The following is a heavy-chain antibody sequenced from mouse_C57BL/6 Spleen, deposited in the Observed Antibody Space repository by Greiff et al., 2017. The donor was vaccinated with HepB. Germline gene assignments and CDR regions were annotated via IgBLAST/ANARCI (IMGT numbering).Heavy chain of an antibody. CDR1: GYTFTSYW. J-gene: IGHJ3*01. CDR2: INPSNGGT. V-gene: IGHV1-53*01. CDR3: AREGGMVTTEALFAY. Sequence: QVQLQQPGTELVKPGASVKLSCKASGYTFTSYWMHWVKQRPGQGLEWIGNINPSNGGTNYNEKFKSKATLTVDKSSSTAYMQLSSLTSEDSAVYYCAREGGMVTTEALFAYWGQGTLVTVSA. D-gene: IGHD2-2*01.